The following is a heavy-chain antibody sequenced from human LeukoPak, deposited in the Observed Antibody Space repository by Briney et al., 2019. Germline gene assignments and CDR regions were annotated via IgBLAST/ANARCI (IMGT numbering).Heavy chain of an antibody. J-gene: IGHJ4*02. D-gene: IGHD4-17*01. V-gene: IGHV1-69*13. Sequence: SVKVSCKASGGTFSSYAISWVRQARGQGLEWMGGIIPIFGTANYAQKFQGRVTITADESTSTAYMELSSLRSEDTAVYYCARGGPDYGDYQYYFDYWGQGTLVTVSS. CDR1: GGTFSSYA. CDR2: IIPIFGTA. CDR3: ARGGPDYGDYQYYFDY.